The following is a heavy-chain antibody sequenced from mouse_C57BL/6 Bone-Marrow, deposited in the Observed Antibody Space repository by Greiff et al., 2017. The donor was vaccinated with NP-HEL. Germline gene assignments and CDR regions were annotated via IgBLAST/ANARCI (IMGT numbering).Heavy chain of an antibody. D-gene: IGHD1-1*01. Sequence: QVQLQQSGAELARPGASVKLSCKASGYTFTSYGISWVKQRTGQGLEWIGEIYPRSGNTYYNEKFKGKATLTADKSSSTAYMELRSLTSEDSAVYFCARDHYYGSSTGYFDVWGTGTTVTVSS. CDR2: IYPRSGNT. V-gene: IGHV1-81*01. J-gene: IGHJ1*03. CDR1: GYTFTSYG. CDR3: ARDHYYGSSTGYFDV.